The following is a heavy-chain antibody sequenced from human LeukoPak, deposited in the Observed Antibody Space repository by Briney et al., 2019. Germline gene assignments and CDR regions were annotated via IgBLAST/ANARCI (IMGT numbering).Heavy chain of an antibody. CDR3: ARDEEFGELPD. D-gene: IGHD3-10*01. J-gene: IGHJ4*02. Sequence: ASVKVSCKTSGYTFTTYGISWVRQAPGQGLEWMGWISGYKGNTKYAQKLQDRVTMTTDTSTSTAYMELRSLRSDDTAVYYCARDEEFGELPDWGQGTLVTVSS. V-gene: IGHV1-18*01. CDR2: ISGYKGNT. CDR1: GYTFTTYG.